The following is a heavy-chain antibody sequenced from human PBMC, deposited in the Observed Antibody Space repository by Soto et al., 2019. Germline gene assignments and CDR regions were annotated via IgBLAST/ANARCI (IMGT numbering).Heavy chain of an antibody. Sequence: YYLHWVRQATGQGLEWIGIINPSGGSTSYAQKFQGRVTMTRDTSTSTVYMELSSLRSEDTAVYYCARGIVGASLHYFDYWGQGTLVTVSS. CDR3: ARGIVGASLHYFDY. J-gene: IGHJ4*02. CDR1: YY. V-gene: IGHV1-46*01. CDR2: INPSGGST. D-gene: IGHD1-26*01.